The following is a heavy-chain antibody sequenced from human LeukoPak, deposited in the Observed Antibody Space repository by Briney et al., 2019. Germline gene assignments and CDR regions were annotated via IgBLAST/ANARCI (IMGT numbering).Heavy chain of an antibody. CDR1: GGSISSYY. V-gene: IGHV4-4*07. D-gene: IGHD1-7*01. Sequence: SETLSLTCTVSGGSISSYYWSWIRQPAGKGLEWIGRIYTSGSTNYNPSLKSRVTMSVDTSKNQFSLKLSSVNAADTAVYYCARNNWNYHYFDYWGQGTLVTVSS. CDR3: ARNNWNYHYFDY. CDR2: IYTSGST. J-gene: IGHJ4*02.